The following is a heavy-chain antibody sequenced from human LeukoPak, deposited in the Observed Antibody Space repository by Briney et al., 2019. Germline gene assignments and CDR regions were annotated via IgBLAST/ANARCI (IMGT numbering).Heavy chain of an antibody. V-gene: IGHV3-9*01. Sequence: GGSLRLSCAASGFTFGDHAMHWVRQAPGKGLEWVSGISWSSGNIAYADSVKGRFFISRDNAKNSLHLQMNSLRVEDTAFYYCAKASNDYGGNSYFGYWGQGTLVTVSS. J-gene: IGHJ4*02. CDR1: GFTFGDHA. CDR3: AKASNDYGGNSYFGY. D-gene: IGHD4-23*01. CDR2: ISWSSGNI.